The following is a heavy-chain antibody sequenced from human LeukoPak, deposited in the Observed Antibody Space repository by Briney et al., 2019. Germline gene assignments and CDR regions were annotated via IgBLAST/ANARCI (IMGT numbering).Heavy chain of an antibody. Sequence: GGSLRLSCAASGFTFSSYGMHWVRQAPGKGLEWGAVISYDGSNKYYADSVKGRFTIPRDNSKNTLYLQMNSLRAEDTAVYYCAKDHQGDIVLMVYAIDYWGQGTLVTVSS. CDR1: GFTFSSYG. CDR3: AKDHQGDIVLMVYAIDY. CDR2: ISYDGSNK. V-gene: IGHV3-30*18. J-gene: IGHJ4*02. D-gene: IGHD2-8*01.